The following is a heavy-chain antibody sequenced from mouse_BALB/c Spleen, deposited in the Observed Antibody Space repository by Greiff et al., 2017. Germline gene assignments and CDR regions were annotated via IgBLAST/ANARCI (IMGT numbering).Heavy chain of an antibody. J-gene: IGHJ3*01. CDR1: GYTFTDYW. CDR2: IDTSDSYT. Sequence: QVQLQQSGAELVMPGASVKMSCKASGYTFTDYWMHWVKQRPGQGLEWIGAIDTSDSYTSYNQKFKGKATLTVDESSSTAYMQLSSLTSEDSAVYYCARDYGSSAFDYWGQGTLVTVSA. CDR3: ARDYGSSAFDY. D-gene: IGHD1-1*01. V-gene: IGHV1-69*01.